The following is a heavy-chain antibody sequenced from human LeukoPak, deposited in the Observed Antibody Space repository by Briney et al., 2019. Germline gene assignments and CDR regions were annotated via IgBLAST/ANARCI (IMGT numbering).Heavy chain of an antibody. J-gene: IGHJ6*02. CDR1: GGSINNYY. CDR3: TRDGHRGMIGTPGMDV. D-gene: IGHD1-20*01. CDR2: ISYSGRT. V-gene: IGHV4-59*12. Sequence: SETLSLTCTVSGGSINNYYWNWIRQPPGKGLEWIGHISYSGRTNYNPSLRSRVTISIDTSKNQFSLKLSSVTAADTAVYYCTRDGHRGMIGTPGMDVWGQGTTVTVSS.